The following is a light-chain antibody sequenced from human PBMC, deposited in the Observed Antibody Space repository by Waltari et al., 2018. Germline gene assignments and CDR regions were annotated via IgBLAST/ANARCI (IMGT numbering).Light chain of an antibody. CDR3: MQALQTPPT. J-gene: IGKJ1*01. CDR1: QSLLHSNGYNY. V-gene: IGKV2-28*01. CDR2: LGC. Sequence: DIVMTQSPLSLPVTPGEPASISCRSSQSLLHSNGYNYLDWYLQKPGQSPQLLLYLGCNRASGVPDRFSGSGSGTDFTLKISRVEAEDVGVYYCMQALQTPPTFGQGTKVEIK.